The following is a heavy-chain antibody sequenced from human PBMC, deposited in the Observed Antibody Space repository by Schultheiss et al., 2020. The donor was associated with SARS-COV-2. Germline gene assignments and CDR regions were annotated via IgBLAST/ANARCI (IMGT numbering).Heavy chain of an antibody. CDR1: GGSISSYY. CDR2: IYYSGST. CDR3: ARVNRPAAAEYYFDY. J-gene: IGHJ4*02. V-gene: IGHV4-59*12. Sequence: SETLSLTCTVSGGSISSYYWSWIRQPPGKGLEWIGYIYYSGSTNYNPSLKSRVTISVDTSKNQFSLKLSSVTAADTAVYYCARVNRPAAAEYYFDYWGQGTLVTVSS. D-gene: IGHD2-2*01.